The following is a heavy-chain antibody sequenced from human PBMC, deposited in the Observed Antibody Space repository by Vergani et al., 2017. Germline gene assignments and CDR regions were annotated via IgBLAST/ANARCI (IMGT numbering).Heavy chain of an antibody. CDR1: GFTFNQYG. CDR3: ATPSYYYYRGMDV. J-gene: IGHJ6*02. V-gene: IGHV3-33*01. Sequence: QVQLVESGGGVVQPGRSLRLSCAASGFTFNQYGMHWVRQAPGKGLEWVAVTWYDGNNKQYADSVKGRFTISRDNSKSTMYLQMNSLRDEDTGVYYCATPSYYYYRGMDVWGQGTTVTVSS. CDR2: TWYDGNNK.